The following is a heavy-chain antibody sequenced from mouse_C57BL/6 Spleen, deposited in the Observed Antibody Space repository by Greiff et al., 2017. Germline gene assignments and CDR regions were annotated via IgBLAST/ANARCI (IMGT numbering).Heavy chain of an antibody. CDR2: IDPEDGDT. J-gene: IGHJ2*01. CDR3: TTILLRRFDY. V-gene: IGHV14-1*01. D-gene: IGHD1-1*01. Sequence: VKLQQSGAELVRPGASVKLSCTASGFNIKDYDMHWVKQRPEQGLEWIGRIDPEDGDTEYAPKFQGKATMTADTSSNTAYLQLSSLKSEDTAVYYCTTILLRRFDYWGQGTTLTVSS. CDR1: GFNIKDYD.